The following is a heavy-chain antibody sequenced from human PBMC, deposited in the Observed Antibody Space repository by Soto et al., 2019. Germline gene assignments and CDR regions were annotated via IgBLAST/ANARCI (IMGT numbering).Heavy chain of an antibody. CDR1: GGTFSSYA. D-gene: IGHD6-13*01. J-gene: IGHJ6*02. CDR2: IIPIFGTA. V-gene: IGHV1-69*13. Sequence: GASVKVSCKASGGTFSSYAISWVRQAPGQGLEWMGGIIPIFGTANYAQKFQGRVTITADESTSTAYMELSSLRSEDTAVYYCASDQQLVIQDYYYGMDVWGQGTTVTVSS. CDR3: ASDQQLVIQDYYYGMDV.